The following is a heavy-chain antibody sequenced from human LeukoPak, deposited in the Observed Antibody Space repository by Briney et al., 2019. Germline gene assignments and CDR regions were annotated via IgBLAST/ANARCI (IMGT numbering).Heavy chain of an antibody. D-gene: IGHD3-3*01. CDR2: INSDGSST. Sequence: GGSLRLSCAASGFTFSSYWMHWVRQAPGKGLVWVSRINSDGSSTNYADAVKGRFTISRDNAENTLYLQMNSLRAEDTAVYYCAKDDYRFWSGYAGYWGQGTLVTVSS. J-gene: IGHJ4*02. CDR3: AKDDYRFWSGYAGY. CDR1: GFTFSSYW. V-gene: IGHV3-74*01.